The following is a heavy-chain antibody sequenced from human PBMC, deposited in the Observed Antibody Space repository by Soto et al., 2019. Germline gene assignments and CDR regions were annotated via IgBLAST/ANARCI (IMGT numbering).Heavy chain of an antibody. CDR3: ARQRTSVVTQAYFDV. CDR1: GXSLSSRSYY. J-gene: IGHJ4*02. CDR2: IYYSGST. D-gene: IGHD2-21*02. V-gene: IGHV4-39*01. Sequence: XTLSLPCTVTGXSLSSRSYYWGWIRQPPGKGLEWIGIIYYSGSTYNNPSLRSRFSMSIDTSKDQFSLKLKSVTAAYTALYFCARQRTSVVTQAYFDVWGPGSLGTVSS.